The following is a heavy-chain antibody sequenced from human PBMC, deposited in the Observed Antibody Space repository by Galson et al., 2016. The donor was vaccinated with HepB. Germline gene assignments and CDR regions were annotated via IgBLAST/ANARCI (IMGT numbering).Heavy chain of an antibody. CDR3: AKDRPYGTGWYGCSES. CDR2: IIGSGGST. J-gene: IGHJ4*02. V-gene: IGHV3-23*01. D-gene: IGHD6-13*01. CDR1: GFTFSSNV. Sequence: SLRLSCAVSGFTFSSNVMSWVRQTPGKGLEWVSSIIGSGGSTQYADSVKGHFTVSRDASKSTLYLQMNSLRAEDTAVYYCAKDRPYGTGWYGCSESWGQGILVTVSS.